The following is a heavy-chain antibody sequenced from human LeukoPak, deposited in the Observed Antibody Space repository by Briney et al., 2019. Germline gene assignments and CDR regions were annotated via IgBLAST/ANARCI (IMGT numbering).Heavy chain of an antibody. D-gene: IGHD2-2*01. CDR1: GFTFSDYY. CDR2: ISSSGSTI. V-gene: IGHV3-11*01. CDR3: AKMWYCSVTSCHVSFDS. Sequence: NPGGSLRLSCAASGFTFSDYYMSWIRQAPGKGLEWVSYISSSGSTIYYADSVEGRFTISRDNAKNSLYLQMNSLRAEDTAVYYCAKMWYCSVTSCHVSFDSWGQGPLGTVSP. J-gene: IGHJ4*02.